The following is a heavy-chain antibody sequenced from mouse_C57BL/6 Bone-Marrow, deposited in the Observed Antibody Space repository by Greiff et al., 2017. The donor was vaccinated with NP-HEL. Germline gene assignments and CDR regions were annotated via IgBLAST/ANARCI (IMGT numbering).Heavy chain of an antibody. J-gene: IGHJ4*01. CDR2: INPYNGDT. CDR3: TRNARTAVVRHYAMDY. Sequence: VQLQQSGPELVKPGDSVKISCKASGYSFTGYFMNWVMQSHGKSLEWIGRINPYNGDTFYNQKFKGKATLTVDISSDTAHKELQSKTSDDYSVYYCTRNARTAVVRHYAMDYWGQGTSVTVSS. CDR1: GYSFTGYF. V-gene: IGHV1-20*01. D-gene: IGHD1-1*01.